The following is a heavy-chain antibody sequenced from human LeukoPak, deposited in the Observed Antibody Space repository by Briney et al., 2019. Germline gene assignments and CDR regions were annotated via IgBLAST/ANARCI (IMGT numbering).Heavy chain of an antibody. CDR1: GFTFRNYG. D-gene: IGHD2-21*01. Sequence: GRSLRLSCQASGFTFRNYGMHWVRQAPGKGLEWVAVVLYDGSNKYYADSVKGRFTISRDQSKNTLSLQMNSLRTEDTAVYYCAKGDSSGAFDCWGQGTLVTVSS. CDR2: VLYDGSNK. V-gene: IGHV3-30*18. CDR3: AKGDSSGAFDC. J-gene: IGHJ4*02.